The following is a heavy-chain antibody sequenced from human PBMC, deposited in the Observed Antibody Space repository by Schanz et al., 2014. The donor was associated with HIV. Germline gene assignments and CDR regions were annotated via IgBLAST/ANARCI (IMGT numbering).Heavy chain of an antibody. CDR3: ARDMPRDGSYFRAFEI. CDR1: GGIFREHV. CDR2: MNPKDGSA. V-gene: IGHV1-46*01. Sequence: QVQLVQSGAEVKKPGASVKVSCKVSGGIFREHVISWVRQAPGQGLEWMGIMNPKDGSATYAQKFQGRVTMTRDTSTSTVYMELSSLRSEDTAVYYCARDMPRDGSYFRAFEIWGQGTMVTVSS. J-gene: IGHJ3*02. D-gene: IGHD1-26*01.